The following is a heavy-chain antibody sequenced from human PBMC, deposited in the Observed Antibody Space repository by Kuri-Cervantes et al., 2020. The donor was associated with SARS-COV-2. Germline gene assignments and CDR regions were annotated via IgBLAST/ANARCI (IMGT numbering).Heavy chain of an antibody. CDR2: INHSGST. CDR1: GGSINSGGYY. Sequence: GSLRLSCTVSGGSINSGGYYWSWIRQPPGKGLEWIGEINHSGSTNYNPSLKSRVTISVDTSKNQFSLKLSSVTAADTAVYYCARGEELLQMIDYWGQGTLVTVSS. D-gene: IGHD1-26*01. J-gene: IGHJ4*02. V-gene: IGHV4-34*01. CDR3: ARGEELLQMIDY.